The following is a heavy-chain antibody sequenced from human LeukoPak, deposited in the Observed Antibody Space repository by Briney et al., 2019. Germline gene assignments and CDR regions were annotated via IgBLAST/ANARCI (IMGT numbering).Heavy chain of an antibody. V-gene: IGHV3-23*01. D-gene: IGHD6-13*01. CDR1: GFTFSSYA. CDR2: ISGSGGST. Sequence: SGGSLRLSCAASGFTFSSYAMSWVRQAPGKGLEWVSAISGSGGSTYYADSVKGRFTISRDNSKNTLYLQMNSLRAEDTAVYYCAKVRRGSSSNYYYYMDVWGKGTTVTVSS. J-gene: IGHJ6*03. CDR3: AKVRRGSSSNYYYYMDV.